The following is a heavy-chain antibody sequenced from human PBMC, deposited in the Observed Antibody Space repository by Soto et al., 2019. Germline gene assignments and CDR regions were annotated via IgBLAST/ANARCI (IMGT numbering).Heavy chain of an antibody. D-gene: IGHD2-21*02. J-gene: IGHJ4*02. CDR2: ISGNAGST. CDR3: AKGIHVMVVPGTAYFDS. Sequence: DVLLSASGGGLVHPGGSLRVSCAASGFTFNNYAMNWVRQIPGKGLEWVSSISGNAGSTWYADSVKGRFTISRDNSQGTVSLPRSSLRADDTAIYYCAKGIHVMVVPGTAYFDSWGRGTLVTVSS. CDR1: GFTFNNYA. V-gene: IGHV3-23*01.